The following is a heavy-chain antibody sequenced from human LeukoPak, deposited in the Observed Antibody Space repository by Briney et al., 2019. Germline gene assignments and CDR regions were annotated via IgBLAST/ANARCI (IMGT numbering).Heavy chain of an antibody. V-gene: IGHV3-21*01. CDR2: ISSSSSYI. CDR1: GXTFSSYS. J-gene: IGHJ6*02. CDR3: ARVRDPSGYSYGWAGSYCYYGMDV. Sequence: GGSLRLSWAASGXTFSSYSMNWVRQAPGKGLEWVSSISSSSSYIYYADSVKGRFTISRDNAKNSLYLQMNSLRAEDTAVYYCARVRDPSGYSYGWAGSYCYYGMDVWGQGTTVTVSS. D-gene: IGHD5-18*01.